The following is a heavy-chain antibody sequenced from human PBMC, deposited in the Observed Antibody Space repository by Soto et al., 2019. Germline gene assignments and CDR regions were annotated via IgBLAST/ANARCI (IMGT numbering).Heavy chain of an antibody. D-gene: IGHD2-2*01. CDR3: ARAACSSTTCYKYYAYGMDV. CDR1: GYTRTTYS. Sequence: ASVKLSFRASGYTRTTYSMHWLRQAPRQRLEWMGWIQAGNGNTEHSQKFQGRVTITRDTSASTAYLELGSLRYEDTAVHYCARAACSSTTCYKYYAYGMDVWGQGTAVTVSS. J-gene: IGHJ6*02. V-gene: IGHV1-3*01. CDR2: IQAGNGNT.